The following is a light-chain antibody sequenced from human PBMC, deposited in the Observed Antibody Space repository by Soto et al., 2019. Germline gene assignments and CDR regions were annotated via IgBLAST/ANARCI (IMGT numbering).Light chain of an antibody. Sequence: DIQMTQAPSTLSASVGDRVTITFRASQNINAWLAWYQQKPGKAPKLLLSVAPGFQGDVPSYFSGSGSGTDFTLTISSLQPEDFATYYCQQSYSSPRTFGQGTKVDNK. CDR1: QNINAW. CDR2: VAP. CDR3: QQSYSSPRT. J-gene: IGKJ1*01. V-gene: IGKV1-39*01.